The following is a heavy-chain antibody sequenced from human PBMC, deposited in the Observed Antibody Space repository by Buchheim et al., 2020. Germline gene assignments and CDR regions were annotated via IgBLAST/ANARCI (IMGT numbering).Heavy chain of an antibody. CDR2: INSDGSST. CDR3: ARDPLLNGGTLDY. V-gene: IGHV3-74*01. Sequence: VQLVESGGGLVQPGGSLRLSCAASGFTFSDLWMHWVCQTPGKGLMWVSRINSDGSSTIYGESVKGRFTVSRDNAKNTLYLQMNSLRAEDTGVYYCARDPLLNGGTLDYWGQGT. J-gene: IGHJ4*02. D-gene: IGHD1-1*01. CDR1: GFTFSDLW.